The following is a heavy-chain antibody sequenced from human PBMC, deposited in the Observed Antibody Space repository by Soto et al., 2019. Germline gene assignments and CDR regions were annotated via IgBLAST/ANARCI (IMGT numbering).Heavy chain of an antibody. CDR2: IWYDGSNK. D-gene: IGHD2-21*02. V-gene: IGHV3-33*01. Sequence: GGSLSLSCAASGFTFSSYGMHWVRQAPGKGLEWVAVIWYDGSNKYYADSVKGRFTISRDNSKNTLYLQMNSLRAEDTAVYYCARDREVVTATDAFDIWGQGTMVTVSS. CDR3: ARDREVVTATDAFDI. J-gene: IGHJ3*02. CDR1: GFTFSSYG.